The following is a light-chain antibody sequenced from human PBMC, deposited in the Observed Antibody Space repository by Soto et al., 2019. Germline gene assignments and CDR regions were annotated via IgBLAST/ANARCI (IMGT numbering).Light chain of an antibody. CDR2: KAS. CDR3: QQYSSFSPVT. Sequence: DIQMTQSPSTLSASVGDRVTITCRASQTISTWLAWYQQKPGNAPKLLIYKASNLQSGVSSRFSGSGSGTEFILTIISLQPEDFATYYCQQYSSFSPVTFGGGTKVEI. CDR1: QTISTW. V-gene: IGKV1-5*03. J-gene: IGKJ4*01.